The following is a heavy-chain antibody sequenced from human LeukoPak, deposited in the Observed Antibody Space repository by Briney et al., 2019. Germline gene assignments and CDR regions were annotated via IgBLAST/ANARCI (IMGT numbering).Heavy chain of an antibody. CDR2: IYTSGST. J-gene: IGHJ5*02. CDR1: GNSISGGDNY. Sequence: SQTLSLTCTVSGNSISGGDNYWSWIRQPAGKGLEWIGRIYTSGSTNYNPSLKSRVTMSVDTSKNQFSLKLSSVTAADTAVYYCARGPGWLPTPFDPWGQGTLATVSS. D-gene: IGHD5-12*01. CDR3: ARGPGWLPTPFDP. V-gene: IGHV4-61*02.